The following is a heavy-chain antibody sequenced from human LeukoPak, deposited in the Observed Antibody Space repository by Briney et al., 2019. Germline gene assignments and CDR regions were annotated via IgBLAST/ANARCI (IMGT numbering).Heavy chain of an antibody. V-gene: IGHV3-7*05. D-gene: IGHD5-12*01. CDR2: IKQDGSEK. Sequence: GGSLRLSCAASGFIFSSYWMTWVRQAPGKGLEWVANIKQDGSEKYYVDSVKGRFTIFRDNAKNSLYLEMNSLRAEDTAVYYCAREYSGYDRFDYWGQGTLVTVSS. J-gene: IGHJ4*02. CDR1: GFIFSSYW. CDR3: AREYSGYDRFDY.